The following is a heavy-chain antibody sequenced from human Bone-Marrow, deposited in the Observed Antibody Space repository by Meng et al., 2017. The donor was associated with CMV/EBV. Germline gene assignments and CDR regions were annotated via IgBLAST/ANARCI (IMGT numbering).Heavy chain of an antibody. CDR3: ARVIWSIHYYYYYGMDV. V-gene: IGHV1-69*10. CDR1: GGTFSSYA. D-gene: IGHD3-3*01. J-gene: IGHJ6*02. CDR2: IIPILGIA. Sequence: SVKVSCKASGGTFSSYAISWVRQAPGQGLEWMGGIIPILGIANYAQKFQGRVTITADKSTSTAYMELSSLRSEDTAVYYCARVIWSIHYYYYYGMDVWGQGNTVTVSS.